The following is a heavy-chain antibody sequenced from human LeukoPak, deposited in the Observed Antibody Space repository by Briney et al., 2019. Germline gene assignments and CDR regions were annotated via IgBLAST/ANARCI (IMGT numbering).Heavy chain of an antibody. CDR2: IYYDGSS. D-gene: IGHD3-9*01. Sequence: SETLSLTCTVSGGSMSSYYWSWTRQPPGKGLEWIGYIYYDGSSSYNPSLRSRVTISVDTSKNQFSLKLSSVTAADTAVYYCARHYDLLTGYSFAFFPYWGQGTLVTVSS. CDR1: GGSMSSYY. V-gene: IGHV4-59*08. J-gene: IGHJ4*02. CDR3: ARHYDLLTGYSFAFFPY.